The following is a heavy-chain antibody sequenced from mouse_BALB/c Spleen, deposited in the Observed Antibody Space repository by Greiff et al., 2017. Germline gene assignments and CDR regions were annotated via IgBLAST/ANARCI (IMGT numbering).Heavy chain of an antibody. D-gene: IGHD1-1*01. CDR2: ISSGGSYT. Sequence: DVKLVESGGGLVKPGGSLKLSCAASGFTFSSYAMSWVRQSPEKRLEWVAEISSGGSYTYYPDTVTGRFTISRDNAKNTLYLEMSSLRSEDTAMYYCARVDYGSSYGYFDVWGAGTTVTVSS. CDR3: ARVDYGSSYGYFDV. CDR1: GFTFSSYA. V-gene: IGHV5-9-4*01. J-gene: IGHJ1*01.